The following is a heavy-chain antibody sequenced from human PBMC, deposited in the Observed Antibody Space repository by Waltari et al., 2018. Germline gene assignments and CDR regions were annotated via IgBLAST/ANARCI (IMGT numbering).Heavy chain of an antibody. CDR1: GFTFSSFA. CDR3: VKDRGGYSSGWYDFEY. CDR2: ISGSGGGT. D-gene: IGHD6-19*01. J-gene: IGHJ4*02. V-gene: IGHV3-23*01. Sequence: EVQLLDSGGGLVQPGGSLRLSCAASGFTFSSFAMSWVRQAPGKGLEWVSFISGSGGGTYYADSVKGRFTISRDKSKGTLYLQMNSLRGEDTALYYCVKDRGGYSSGWYDFEYWGQGTLVTVSS.